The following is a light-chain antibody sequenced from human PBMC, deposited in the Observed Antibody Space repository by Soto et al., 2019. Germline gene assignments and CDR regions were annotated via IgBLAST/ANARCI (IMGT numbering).Light chain of an antibody. J-gene: IGKJ4*01. CDR2: AAS. V-gene: IGKV1-39*01. CDR3: QHSYSTLLT. CDR1: QSISSN. Sequence: DIQMTQSPSSLSASVGDRVTITCRASQSISSNLNWYQHKPGKAPKLLIYAASTLQGGVPSRFSGSGSGTDFTLTINSLQPEYFATYYCQHSYSTLLTFGGGTKVEIK.